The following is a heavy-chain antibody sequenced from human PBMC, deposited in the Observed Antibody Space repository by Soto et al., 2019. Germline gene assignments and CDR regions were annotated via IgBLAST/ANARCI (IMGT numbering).Heavy chain of an antibody. CDR3: ARGGVPSHIVVVIATLGWFDP. CDR2: IYYSGST. J-gene: IGHJ5*02. V-gene: IGHV4-59*12. CDR1: GGSISSYY. D-gene: IGHD2-21*01. Sequence: PSETLSLTCTVSGGSISSYYWSWIRQPPGKGLEWIGYIYYSGSTNYNPSLKSRVTISVDTSKNQFSLKLSSVTAADTAVYYCARGGVPSHIVVVIATLGWFDPWGQGTLVTVSS.